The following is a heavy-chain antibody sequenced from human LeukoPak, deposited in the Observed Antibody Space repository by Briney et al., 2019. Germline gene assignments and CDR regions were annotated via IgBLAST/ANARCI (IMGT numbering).Heavy chain of an antibody. CDR1: GSTCTGYG. CDR2: ISAYNGNT. J-gene: IGHJ4*02. Sequence: ASVKVSCKASGSTCTGYGISWVRQAPGQGLEWMGWISAYNGNTNYAQKLQGRVTMTTDTSTSTAYMELRSLRSDDTAVYYCARDNGDYVDYWGQGTLVTVSS. D-gene: IGHD4-17*01. CDR3: ARDNGDYVDY. V-gene: IGHV1-18*01.